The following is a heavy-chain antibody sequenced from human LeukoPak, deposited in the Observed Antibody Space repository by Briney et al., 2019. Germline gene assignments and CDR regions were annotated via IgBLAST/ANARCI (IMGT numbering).Heavy chain of an antibody. D-gene: IGHD2-2*01. J-gene: IGHJ5*02. V-gene: IGHV4-38-2*01. CDR1: GYSISSGYY. CDR2: IYHSGST. Sequence: KPSETLSLTCAVSGYSISSGYYWGWLRQPPGKGLEWIGSIYHSGSTYYNPSLKSRVTISVDTSKNQFTLKLSSVTAADTAVYCCARGEVVVVPAAIRFDPWGQGTLVTVSS. CDR3: ARGEVVVVPAAIRFDP.